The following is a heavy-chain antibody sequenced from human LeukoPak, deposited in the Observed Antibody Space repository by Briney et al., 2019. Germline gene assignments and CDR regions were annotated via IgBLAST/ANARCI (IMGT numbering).Heavy chain of an antibody. Sequence: GGSLRLSCAASGFTVSTNYMTWVRQAPGKGLEWVSVINSGGSTYYADSVQGRFTISRDNSKNTVYLQMNSLRAEDTAEYYCARSPNGYYYHGMDVWGQGTTVTVSS. J-gene: IGHJ6*02. V-gene: IGHV3-66*01. CDR2: INSGGST. D-gene: IGHD2-8*01. CDR1: GFTVSTNY. CDR3: ARSPNGYYYHGMDV.